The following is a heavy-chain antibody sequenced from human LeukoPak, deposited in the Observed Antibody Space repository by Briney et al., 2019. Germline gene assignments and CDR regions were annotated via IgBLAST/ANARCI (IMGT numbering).Heavy chain of an antibody. V-gene: IGHV4-34*01. D-gene: IGHD3-22*01. J-gene: IGHJ6*02. CDR2: INHSGST. Sequence: SETLSLTCAVYGGSFSGYYWSWIRQPPGKGLEWIGEINHSGSTNYNPSLKSRVTISVDTSKNQFSPKLSSVTAADTAVYYCARAYYYDSSGYYGSVRHYYGMDVWGQGTTVTVSS. CDR3: ARAYYYDSSGYYGSVRHYYGMDV. CDR1: GGSFSGYY.